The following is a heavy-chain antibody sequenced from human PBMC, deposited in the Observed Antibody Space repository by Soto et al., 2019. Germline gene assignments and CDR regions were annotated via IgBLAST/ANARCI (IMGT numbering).Heavy chain of an antibody. V-gene: IGHV3-7*03. CDR2: IKHDGTET. J-gene: IGHJ3*02. CDR3: AAAYYYDSSGYYYGDDALDI. Sequence: EVQLVESGGALVQPGGSLRLSCAASGFSFTNYWMKWVRQATGKGLEWVANIKHDGTETYYVDSVKGRFTISRDNARNALYLYMNSLRADDTAVYYCAAAYYYDSSGYYYGDDALDIWGQGTMVTVSS. CDR1: GFSFTNYW. D-gene: IGHD3-22*01.